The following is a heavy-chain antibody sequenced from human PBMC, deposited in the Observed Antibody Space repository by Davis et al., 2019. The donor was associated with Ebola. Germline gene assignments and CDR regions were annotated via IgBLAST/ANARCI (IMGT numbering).Heavy chain of an antibody. Sequence: PSETLSLTCAVYGGSFSGYYWSWIRQPPGKGLEWIGEINHSGSTNYNPSLKSRVTISVDTSKNQFSLKLSSVTAADTAVYYCAREPIAAAGYYYYYYGMDVWGQGTTVTVSS. V-gene: IGHV4-34*01. CDR1: GGSFSGYY. J-gene: IGHJ6*02. D-gene: IGHD6-13*01. CDR2: INHSGST. CDR3: AREPIAAAGYYYYYYGMDV.